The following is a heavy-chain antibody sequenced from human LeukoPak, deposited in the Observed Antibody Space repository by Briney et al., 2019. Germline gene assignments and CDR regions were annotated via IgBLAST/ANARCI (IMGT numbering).Heavy chain of an antibody. J-gene: IGHJ4*02. Sequence: SETLSLTCTVSGGSISSSSYYWGWIRQPPGKGLEWIGSIYYSGSTYYNPSLKSRVTISVDTSKNQFSLKLSSVTAADTAVYYCARHFPQLPHIDYWGQGTLVTVSS. CDR1: GGSISSSSYY. CDR2: IYYSGST. CDR3: ARHFPQLPHIDY. V-gene: IGHV4-39*01. D-gene: IGHD2-2*01.